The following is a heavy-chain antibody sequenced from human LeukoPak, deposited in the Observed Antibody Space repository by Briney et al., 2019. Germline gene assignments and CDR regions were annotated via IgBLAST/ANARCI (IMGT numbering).Heavy chain of an antibody. CDR2: IGSSGRTI. CDR3: ARGSCGGDCYYYYYGMDV. CDR1: GFTFSSYE. V-gene: IGHV3-48*03. D-gene: IGHD2-21*02. Sequence: GGSLRLSCAASGFTFSSYEMNWVRQAPGKGLEWVSYIGSSGRTIYYADSVKGRFTISRDNAKNTLYLQMNSLRAEDSAVYYCARGSCGGDCYYYYYGMDVWALGTTVTVSS. J-gene: IGHJ6*02.